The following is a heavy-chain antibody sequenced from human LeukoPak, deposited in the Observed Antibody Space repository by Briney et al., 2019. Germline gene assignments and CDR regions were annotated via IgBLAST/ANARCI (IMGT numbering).Heavy chain of an antibody. CDR2: ISSSGSTI. J-gene: IGHJ4*02. D-gene: IGHD3-22*01. Sequence: PWGSLRLSCAASGFTFSSYEMNWVRQAPGKGLEWVSYISSSGSTIYYADSVKGRFTISRDNAKNSLYLQMNSLRAEDTAVYYCARDYYDSSGYYYLPTDYWGQGTLVTVSS. CDR1: GFTFSSYE. V-gene: IGHV3-48*03. CDR3: ARDYYDSSGYYYLPTDY.